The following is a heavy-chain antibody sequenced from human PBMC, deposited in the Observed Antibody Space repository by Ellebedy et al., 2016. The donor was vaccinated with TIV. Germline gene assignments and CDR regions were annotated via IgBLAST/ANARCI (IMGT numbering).Heavy chain of an antibody. CDR3: ARAARYYNFWTGYREHLDS. CDR2: IYYSGST. V-gene: IGHV4-39*01. J-gene: IGHJ4*02. D-gene: IGHD3-3*01. Sequence: MPSETLSLTCTVSGGSISSSSYYRGWIRQPPGKGLEWIGSIYYSGSTYYNPSLKSRVTISVDTSKNQFSLKLKSVTAADTAVYFCARAARYYNFWTGYREHLDSWGQGTLVTVSS. CDR1: GGSISSSSYY.